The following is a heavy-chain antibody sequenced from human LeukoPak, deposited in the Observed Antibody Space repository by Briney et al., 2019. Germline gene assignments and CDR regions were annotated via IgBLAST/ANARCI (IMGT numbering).Heavy chain of an antibody. D-gene: IGHD3-16*01. CDR3: ARDAGGYGMDV. CDR2: ISSSSSYI. CDR1: GLTFSSYS. J-gene: IGHJ6*02. Sequence: GGSLRLSCAASGLTFSSYSMNWVRQAPGKGLEWVSSISSSSSYIYYADSVKGRFTISRDNAKNSPYLQMNSLRAEDTAVYYCARDAGGYGMDVWGQGTTVTVSS. V-gene: IGHV3-21*01.